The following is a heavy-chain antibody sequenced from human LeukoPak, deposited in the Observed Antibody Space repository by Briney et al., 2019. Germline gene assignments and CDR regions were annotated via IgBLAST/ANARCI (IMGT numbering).Heavy chain of an antibody. CDR1: GTTFSRSA. V-gene: IGHV1-69*05. CDR3: ARDGGLRFLAGYMDV. J-gene: IGHJ6*03. D-gene: IGHD3-3*01. CDR2: VIPILGTT. Sequence: SVKVSCKASGTTFSRSAISWVRQAPGQGLEWMGGVIPILGTTNYAQKFQDRVSITTDESTSTAYMEVSSLRSDDTAVYYCARDGGLRFLAGYMDVWGKGTTVTVSS.